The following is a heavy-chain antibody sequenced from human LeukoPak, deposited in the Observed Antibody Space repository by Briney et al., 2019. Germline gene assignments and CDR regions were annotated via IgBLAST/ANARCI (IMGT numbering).Heavy chain of an antibody. CDR2: INPNSGGT. V-gene: IGHV1-2*02. D-gene: IGHD3-22*01. CDR1: GYTFTGYY. CDR3: ARVVAPNYYDSSGSDDAFDI. Sequence: ASVKVSCKASGYTFTGYYMHWVRQAPGQGLEWMGWINPNSGGTNYAQKFQGRVTMTRDTSIRTAYMELSRLRSDDTAVYYCARVVAPNYYDSSGSDDAFDIWGQGTMVTVSS. J-gene: IGHJ3*02.